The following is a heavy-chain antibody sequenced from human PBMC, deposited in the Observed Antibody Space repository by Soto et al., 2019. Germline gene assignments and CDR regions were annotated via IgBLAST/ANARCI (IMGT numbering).Heavy chain of an antibody. CDR2: IYTSGNT. Sequence: AETLSLTCTVSGASISNFCWSWIRQPAGKGLEWIGRIYTSGNTNYNPSLKSRVTMSVDTSKNQFSLKLKSVTAADTTVYYCARGTFDLWGQGILVTVYS. CDR3: ARGTFDL. D-gene: IGHD1-7*01. V-gene: IGHV4-4*07. J-gene: IGHJ4*02. CDR1: GASISNFC.